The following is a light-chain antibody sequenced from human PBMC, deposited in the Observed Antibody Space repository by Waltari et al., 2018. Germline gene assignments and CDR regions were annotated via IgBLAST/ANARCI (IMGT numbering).Light chain of an antibody. CDR3: MQGTHWPPWT. CDR2: KVS. J-gene: IGKJ1*01. Sequence: DVVMTQSPLSLPVTLGQPASISCRSSQSLVHSDGNTYLSWFQQMPGQSPRRLIYKVSNRDSGVPDRFSGSGSGTDFTLKISRVEAEDVGVYYCMQGTHWPPWTFGQGTKVEIQ. CDR1: QSLVHSDGNTY. V-gene: IGKV2-30*02.